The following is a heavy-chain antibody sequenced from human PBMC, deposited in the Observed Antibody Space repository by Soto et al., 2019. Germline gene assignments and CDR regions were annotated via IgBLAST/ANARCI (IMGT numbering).Heavy chain of an antibody. CDR2: IWYHGGNE. V-gene: IGHV3-33*03. Sequence: QVQLVESGGGVVQPGRSLRLSCAVSGFTFGDFGMHWVRQAPGKGLEWVALIWYHGGNEEYADSVKGRFSISRDNSKNTLYLQLDSLRAEDTAVYYSARRGCVKGVCYNSYDMWGQGTMVTVSS. D-gene: IGHD2-8*01. CDR3: ARRGCVKGVCYNSYDM. CDR1: GFTFGDFG. J-gene: IGHJ3*02.